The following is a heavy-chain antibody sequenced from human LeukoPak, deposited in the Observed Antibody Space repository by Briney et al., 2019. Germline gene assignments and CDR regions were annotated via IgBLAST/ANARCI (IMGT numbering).Heavy chain of an antibody. CDR1: GGTFSSYY. V-gene: IGHV4-59*01. CDR3: ASTYSSGWVFFDY. CDR2: IYYSGST. D-gene: IGHD6-19*01. Sequence: SETLSLTCTVSGGTFSSYYWSWIRQPPGKGLEWIGYIYYSGSTNYNPSLKSRVTISVDTSKNQFSLKLSSVTAADTAVYYCASTYSSGWVFFDYWGQGTLVTVS. J-gene: IGHJ4*02.